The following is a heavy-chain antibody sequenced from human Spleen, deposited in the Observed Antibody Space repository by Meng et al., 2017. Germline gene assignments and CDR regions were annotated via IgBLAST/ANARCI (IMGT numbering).Heavy chain of an antibody. CDR2: IWYDGSNK. CDR3: VRVADAHYDSSGYSL. D-gene: IGHD3-22*01. Sequence: QVALVDSGGGGVQPGRSLRLSCAASGFTFRSYGMHWVRQAPGKGLEWVAVIWYDGSNKYYADSVKGRFTISRDNSENTLFLQMNSLRAEDTAVYYCVRVADAHYDSSGYSLWGQGTLVTVSS. CDR1: GFTFRSYG. V-gene: IGHV3-33*01. J-gene: IGHJ4*02.